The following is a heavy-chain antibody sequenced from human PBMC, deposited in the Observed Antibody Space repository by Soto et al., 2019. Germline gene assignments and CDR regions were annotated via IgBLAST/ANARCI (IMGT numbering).Heavy chain of an antibody. J-gene: IGHJ6*02. CDR2: MYNTGST. D-gene: IGHD2-21*02. V-gene: IGHV4-59*01. CDR3: ARDLWGYCGADCYPLDV. Sequence: QVRLQESGPGLVKPSETLSFTCTVSGGSISSYYWSWIRQPPGKGLEWIGYMYNTGSTIYNPSLKSRVTISVDXSXNXXSLKLNSVTAADTAVYYCARDLWGYCGADCYPLDVWGQGTTVTVSS. CDR1: GGSISSYY.